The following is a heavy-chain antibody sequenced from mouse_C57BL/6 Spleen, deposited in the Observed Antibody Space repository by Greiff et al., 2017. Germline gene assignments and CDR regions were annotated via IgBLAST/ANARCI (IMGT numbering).Heavy chain of an antibody. CDR3: ASRPYYSNYSWFTY. V-gene: IGHV1-82*01. CDR2: IYPGDGDT. CDR1: GYAFSSSW. J-gene: IGHJ3*01. Sequence: QVQLKQSGPELVKPGASVKISCKASGYAFSSSWMNWVKQRPGKGLEWIGRIYPGDGDTNYNGKFKGKATLTADKSSSTAYMQLSSLTSEDSAVYFCASRPYYSNYSWFTYWGQGTLVTVSA. D-gene: IGHD2-5*01.